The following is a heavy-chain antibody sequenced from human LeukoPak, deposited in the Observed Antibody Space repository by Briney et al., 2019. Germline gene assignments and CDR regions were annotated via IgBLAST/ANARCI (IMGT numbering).Heavy chain of an antibody. V-gene: IGHV3-30*02. D-gene: IGHD3-10*01. CDR2: IRYDGSNK. Sequence: PGGSLRLSCAASGFTFSSYGMHWVRQAPGKGLEWVAFIRYDGSNKYYADSVKGRFTISRDNSKNTLYLQMNSLRAEDTAVYYCAEDLRGYGSGSYPGYWGQGTLVTVSS. CDR3: AEDLRGYGSGSYPGY. CDR1: GFTFSSYG. J-gene: IGHJ4*02.